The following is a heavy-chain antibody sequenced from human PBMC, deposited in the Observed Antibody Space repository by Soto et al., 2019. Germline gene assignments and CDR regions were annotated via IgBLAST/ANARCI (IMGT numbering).Heavy chain of an antibody. V-gene: IGHV3-74*01. CDR3: ARETRGYCSGGSCYPYYYYYGMDV. CDR2: INTDGRST. Sequence: VQLVESGGGLVQPGGSLRLSCAAAGCTFSSYCMHWVRQAPGKGLVWVSRINTDGRSTNYADSVKGRFTISRDNAKNTLYLLMNSLRAEDTAVYYCARETRGYCSGGSCYPYYYYYGMDVWGQGTTVTVSS. D-gene: IGHD2-15*01. J-gene: IGHJ6*02. CDR1: GCTFSSYC.